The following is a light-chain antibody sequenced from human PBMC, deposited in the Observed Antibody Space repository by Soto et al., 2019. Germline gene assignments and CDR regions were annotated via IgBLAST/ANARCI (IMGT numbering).Light chain of an antibody. Sequence: EIVLTQSPATLSLSPGERATLSCRASQSVSSYLAWYQQKPGQAPRLLIYDASNRATGIPARLSGSGSGTDFTLTISSLEPEDFAAYYCQQRSNWLITFGQGTRLEIK. J-gene: IGKJ5*01. CDR3: QQRSNWLIT. CDR2: DAS. V-gene: IGKV3-11*01. CDR1: QSVSSY.